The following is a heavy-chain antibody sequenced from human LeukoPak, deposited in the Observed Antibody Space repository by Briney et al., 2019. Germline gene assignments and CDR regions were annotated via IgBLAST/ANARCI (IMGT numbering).Heavy chain of an antibody. J-gene: IGHJ4*02. D-gene: IGHD2-2*01. CDR3: ARDNLYSYCSSTSCQYYFDY. V-gene: IGHV4-34*01. CDR1: GGSFSGYY. Sequence: SETLSLTCAVYGGSFSGYYWSWIRQPPGKGLEWIGEINHSGSTNYNPSLKSRVTISVDTSKNQFSLQLSSVTAADTAVYYCARDNLYSYCSSTSCQYYFDYWGQGTLVTVSS. CDR2: INHSGST.